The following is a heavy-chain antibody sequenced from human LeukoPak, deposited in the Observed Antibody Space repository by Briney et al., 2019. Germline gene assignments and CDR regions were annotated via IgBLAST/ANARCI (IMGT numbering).Heavy chain of an antibody. J-gene: IGHJ4*02. CDR3: VRARGYFVPDS. D-gene: IGHD3-22*01. Sequence: PSETPSLTCTVSGDSFTKYYWNWIRQAPGKGLEWIGYVSGSGSTKYNPSLKSRVSMSADTSKNQLSLQLTSLSAADTAVYYCVRARGYFVPDSWGPGTLVTASS. V-gene: IGHV4-59*01. CDR2: VSGSGST. CDR1: GDSFTKYY.